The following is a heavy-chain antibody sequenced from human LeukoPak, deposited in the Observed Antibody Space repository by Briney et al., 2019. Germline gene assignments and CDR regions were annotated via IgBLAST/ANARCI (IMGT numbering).Heavy chain of an antibody. CDR3: ARSPLAHSGTYSEE. CDR2: IIPILVTP. CDR1: GGSFSSRS. J-gene: IGHJ4*02. D-gene: IGHD1-26*01. V-gene: IGHV1-69*16. Sequence: SVKVSCEASGGSFSSRSITWVRQAPGQGLESMGGIIPILVTPNYAQKFQGRVTITTDESTTTAYMELTSLRSEDTAVYYCARSPLAHSGTYSEEWGQGTLVTVSS.